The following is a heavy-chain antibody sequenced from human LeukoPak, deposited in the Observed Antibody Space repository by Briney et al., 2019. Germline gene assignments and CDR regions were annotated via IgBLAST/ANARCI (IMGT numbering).Heavy chain of an antibody. D-gene: IGHD1-14*01. CDR1: GFTFSSYA. V-gene: IGHV3-23*01. J-gene: IGHJ4*02. CDR2: ISGSGGST. CDR3: ATTGRVSVDY. Sequence: GGSLRLSCAASGFTFSSYAMSWVRQAPGKGLEWVSVISGSGGSTYYADPVKGRFTISRDNSKNTLYLQMNSLRAEDTAVYYCATTGRVSVDYWGQGTLVTVSS.